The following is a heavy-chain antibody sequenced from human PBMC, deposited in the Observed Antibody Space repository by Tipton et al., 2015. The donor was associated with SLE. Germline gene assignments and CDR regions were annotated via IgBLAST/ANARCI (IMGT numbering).Heavy chain of an antibody. V-gene: IGHV3-30*04. CDR3: AREGQDQGWFDP. J-gene: IGHJ5*02. D-gene: IGHD2-2*01. Sequence: SLRLSCAASGFTFSNYAMHWVRQAPGKGLEWVAVISFDGSNEYYADSVKGRFTISRDNSKNTLYLQMNSLRTEDTAVYYCAREGQDQGWFDPWGQGTLVTVSS. CDR2: ISFDGSNE. CDR1: GFTFSNYA.